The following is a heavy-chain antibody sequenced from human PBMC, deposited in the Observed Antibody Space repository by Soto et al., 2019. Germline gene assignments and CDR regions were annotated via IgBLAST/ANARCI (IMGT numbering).Heavy chain of an antibody. CDR1: GYTFTGYY. V-gene: IGHV1-46*01. Sequence: QVQLVQSGTEVKKPGASVKISCKASGYTFTGYYIYWVRQAPGQGLEFMVAINSGGGNTDYAQKFQGRVTVTRDTSTSTVYMELTSLRSDDTAVYYCAGGNCAGDCYFDYWGQGTLVTVSS. CDR2: INSGGGNT. J-gene: IGHJ4*02. CDR3: AGGNCAGDCYFDY. D-gene: IGHD2-21*02.